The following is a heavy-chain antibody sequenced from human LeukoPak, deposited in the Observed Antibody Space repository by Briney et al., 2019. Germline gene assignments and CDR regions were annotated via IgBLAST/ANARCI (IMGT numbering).Heavy chain of an antibody. Sequence: SETLSLTCTVSGGSISSGSYYWGWIRQPPGKGLEWIGSIYYSGSTYYNPSLKSRVTISVDTSKNQFSLKLSSVTAADTAVYYCAAPYCTNGVCYDAFDIWGQGTMVTVSS. V-gene: IGHV4-39*01. CDR3: AAPYCTNGVCYDAFDI. CDR2: IYYSGST. D-gene: IGHD2-8*01. J-gene: IGHJ3*02. CDR1: GGSISSGSYY.